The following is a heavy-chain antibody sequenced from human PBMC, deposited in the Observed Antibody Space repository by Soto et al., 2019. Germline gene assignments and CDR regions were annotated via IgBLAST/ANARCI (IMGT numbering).Heavy chain of an antibody. V-gene: IGHV3-53*01. D-gene: IGHD3-22*01. J-gene: IGHJ3*02. Sequence: ATSESAGDSKYMSSVRPAARQVLEWVSVIYSGGSTYYADSVKGRFTISRDNSKNTLYLQMISLRAEDTAVYYCASRPSGSSGYYGWSAFDIWGQGTMVTV. CDR1: ESAGDSKY. CDR3: ASRPSGSSGYYGWSAFDI. CDR2: IYSGGST.